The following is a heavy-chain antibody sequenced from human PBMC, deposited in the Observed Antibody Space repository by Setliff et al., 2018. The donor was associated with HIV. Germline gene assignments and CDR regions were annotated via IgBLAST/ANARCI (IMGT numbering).Heavy chain of an antibody. D-gene: IGHD1-1*01. J-gene: IGHJ4*02. Sequence: GGSLRLSCAASGFIFTDYWMSWVRQAPGKGLEWVANIHKDGSEKYYVDSVKGRLTISRDNTKNLLYLEMNSLRAEDTAVYYCAGSRGYFVQADWGQGTLVTVSS. CDR1: GFIFTDYW. V-gene: IGHV3-7*01. CDR3: AGSRGYFVQAD. CDR2: IHKDGSEK.